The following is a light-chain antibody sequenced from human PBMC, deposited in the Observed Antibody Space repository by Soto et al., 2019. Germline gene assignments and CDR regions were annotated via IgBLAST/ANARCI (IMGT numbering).Light chain of an antibody. CDR1: SSNIGSGFD. CDR3: QSYDSNLSGYV. Sequence: QSVLTQRPSVSGAPGQRVTISCTGSSSNIGSGFDLHWYQQLPGTAPKLLIYGNSERPSGVPDRFSGSKSGTSASLAITGLRAEDEADYYCQSYDSNLSGYVFGTGTKVTVL. J-gene: IGLJ1*01. V-gene: IGLV1-40*01. CDR2: GNS.